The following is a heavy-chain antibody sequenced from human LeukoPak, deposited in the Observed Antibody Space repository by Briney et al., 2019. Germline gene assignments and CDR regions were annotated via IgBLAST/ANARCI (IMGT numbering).Heavy chain of an antibody. D-gene: IGHD5-18*01. CDR1: GFTFGSFA. J-gene: IGHJ4*02. V-gene: IGHV3-23*01. CDR2: IFGSGGSP. CDR3: GKTTAGYSSGQKPAWPVDY. Sequence: PGGSLRLSCEASGFTFGSFAMYSVRQAPGKGLEWIAGIFGSGGSPHYADSVKGRFTISRDNSKNTVYLQINSLRAEDTAVCYCGKTTAGYSSGQKPAWPVDYWGQGTLVTVSS.